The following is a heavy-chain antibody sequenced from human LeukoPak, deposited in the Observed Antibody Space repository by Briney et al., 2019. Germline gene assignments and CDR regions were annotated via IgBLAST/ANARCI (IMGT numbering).Heavy chain of an antibody. CDR1: GGTFSSSA. Sequence: SVKVSCKASGGTFSSSAISWVRQAPGQGLEWMGRIIPIFGTANYAQKFQGRVTITADKSTSTAYMELSSLRSEDSSVYYCAGDQGGGSYYRDPQTYYFDYWGQGTLVTVSS. D-gene: IGHD1-26*01. J-gene: IGHJ4*02. CDR3: AGDQGGGSYYRDPQTYYFDY. V-gene: IGHV1-69*06. CDR2: IIPIFGTA.